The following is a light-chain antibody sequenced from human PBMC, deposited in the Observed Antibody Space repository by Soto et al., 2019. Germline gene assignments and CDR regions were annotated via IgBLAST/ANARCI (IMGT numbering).Light chain of an antibody. CDR1: QNIYYN. J-gene: IGKJ1*01. V-gene: IGKV3-15*01. CDR3: RPYYNLWA. Sequence: ENVLRLSPGTLSLSPGERATLSCRASQNIYYNVAWYQHRPGQAPRLLIYRASTRAPGVPARFSGSGSGTEFTLTISSLQPEDFTVYSCRPYYNLWAFAQGTKVDIK. CDR2: RAS.